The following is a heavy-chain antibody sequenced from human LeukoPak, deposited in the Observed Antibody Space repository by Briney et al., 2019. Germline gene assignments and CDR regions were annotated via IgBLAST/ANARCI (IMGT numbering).Heavy chain of an antibody. CDR1: GFTFDDYA. CDR3: IRDLDWNYGDY. CDR2: ISWNSGSI. V-gene: IGHV3-9*01. J-gene: IGHJ4*02. Sequence: GGSLRLSCAASGFTFDDYAMHWVRQAPGKGLEWVSGISWNSGSIGYADSVKGRFTISRDNAKNTLYLQMDSLRAEDTAVYYCIRDLDWNYGDYWGQGSLVTVSS. D-gene: IGHD1-7*01.